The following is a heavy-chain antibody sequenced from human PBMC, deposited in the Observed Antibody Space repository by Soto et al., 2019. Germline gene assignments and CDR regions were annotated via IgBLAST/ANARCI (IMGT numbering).Heavy chain of an antibody. Sequence: GGSLRLSCAPSGFTFRTFAMIWVRQPPGKGLEWVSAIDNSGANTFYADSVKGRFTISRDNSKNSLYLQMNSLRDEDTAVYYCAREGDDYSNPAAGMDVWGQGTTVTVSS. CDR3: AREGDDYSNPAAGMDV. CDR2: IDNSGANT. V-gene: IGHV3-23*01. CDR1: GFTFRTFA. D-gene: IGHD4-4*01. J-gene: IGHJ6*02.